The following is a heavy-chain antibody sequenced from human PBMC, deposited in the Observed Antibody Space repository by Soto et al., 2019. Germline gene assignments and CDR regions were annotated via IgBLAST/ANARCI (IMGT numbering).Heavy chain of an antibody. V-gene: IGHV3-23*01. CDR1: GFTFSSYA. J-gene: IGHJ4*02. CDR3: AKEVGATFRGRLDY. D-gene: IGHD1-26*01. CDR2: ISGSGGST. Sequence: PGGSLRLSCAASGFTFSSYATSWVRQAPGKGLEWVSGISGSGGSTYYADSVKGRFTISRDNSKNTVYLQMNSLRAEDTAVYYCAKEVGATFRGRLDYSAQGTLVTVSS.